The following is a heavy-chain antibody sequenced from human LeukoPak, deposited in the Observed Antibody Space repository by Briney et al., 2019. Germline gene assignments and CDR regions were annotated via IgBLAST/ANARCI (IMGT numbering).Heavy chain of an antibody. D-gene: IGHD2-2*01. CDR3: ARRKLLWLSYFDY. CDR2: INHSGST. V-gene: IGHV4-34*01. Sequence: PSETLSLTCAVYGGSFSGYYWSWICQPPGKGLEWIGEINHSGSTNYNPSLKSRVTISVDTSKNQFSLKLSSVTAADTAVYYCARRKLLWLSYFDYWGQGTLVTVSS. CDR1: GGSFSGYY. J-gene: IGHJ4*02.